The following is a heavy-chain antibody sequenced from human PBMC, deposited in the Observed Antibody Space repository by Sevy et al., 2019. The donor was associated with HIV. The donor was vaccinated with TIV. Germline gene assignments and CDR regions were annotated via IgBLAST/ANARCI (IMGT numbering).Heavy chain of an antibody. Sequence: SETLSLTCAVYGGSFSDYSWSWIRQPPGKGLEWIGEIYHSGSTNYNPSLKSRVTISVDTSKNQFSLKLSSVTAADTAVYYCARWRGTRITMIVVVVTGYFDYWGQGTLVTVSS. CDR3: ARWRGTRITMIVVVVTGYFDY. J-gene: IGHJ4*02. V-gene: IGHV4-34*01. CDR1: GGSFSDYS. CDR2: IYHSGST. D-gene: IGHD3-22*01.